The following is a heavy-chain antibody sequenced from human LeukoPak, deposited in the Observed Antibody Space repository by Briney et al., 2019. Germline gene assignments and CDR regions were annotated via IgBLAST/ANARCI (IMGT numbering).Heavy chain of an antibody. V-gene: IGHV3-74*01. Sequence: GGSLRLSCVASGFTFSSYWMHWGRQAPGKGLVWVSRIRSDGSSTTYADSVKGRFTISRDNTKNTLYLQMNSLRADDTAVYYCATDDYNRHWGQGTLVTVSS. D-gene: IGHD5-24*01. J-gene: IGHJ4*02. CDR3: ATDDYNRH. CDR1: GFTFSSYW. CDR2: IRSDGSST.